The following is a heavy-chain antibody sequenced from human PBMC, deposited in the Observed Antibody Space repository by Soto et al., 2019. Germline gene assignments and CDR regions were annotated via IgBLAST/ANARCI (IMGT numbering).Heavy chain of an antibody. CDR1: GGTFSSYA. V-gene: IGHV1-69*13. CDR2: IIPIFGTA. CDR3: AGENFDWYYYFDY. Sequence: SVKVSCKASGGTFSSYAISWVRQAPGQGLEWMGGIIPIFGTANYAQKFQGGVTITADESTSTAYMELSSLRSEDTAVYYCAGENFDWYYYFDYWGQGTLVTVSS. D-gene: IGHD3-9*01. J-gene: IGHJ4*02.